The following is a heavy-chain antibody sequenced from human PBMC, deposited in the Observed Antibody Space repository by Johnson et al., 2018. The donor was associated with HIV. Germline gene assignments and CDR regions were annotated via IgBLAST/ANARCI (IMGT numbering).Heavy chain of an antibody. Sequence: VQLVESGGGVVRPGGSLRLSCAASGFTFDDYGMSWVRQAPGKGLEWVSGINWNGGRTGYADSVTGRFNISRDNSNNTLYLQMNSLRVEDTALYLCARGRVSMKVVDLRGGGFDFWGQGTKVTVSS. CDR3: ARGRVSMKVVDLRGGGFDF. J-gene: IGHJ3*01. CDR2: INWNGGRT. CDR1: GFTFDDYG. V-gene: IGHV3-20*01. D-gene: IGHD3-22*01.